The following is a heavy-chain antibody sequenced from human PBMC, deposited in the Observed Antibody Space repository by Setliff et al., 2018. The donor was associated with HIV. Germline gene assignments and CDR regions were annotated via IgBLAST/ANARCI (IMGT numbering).Heavy chain of an antibody. V-gene: IGHV4-61*02. Sequence: SETLSLTCTVSGGSINSGIYYWTWIRQPAGKGLEWLGRIHIGGNTNYNPSLKSRVTMSVDTSKNQLSPNLNSVTATDTAIYYCATEGWLYQNFDSWGQGTQVTVSS. CDR2: IHIGGNT. D-gene: IGHD3-16*01. J-gene: IGHJ4*02. CDR3: ATEGWLYQNFDS. CDR1: GGSINSGIYY.